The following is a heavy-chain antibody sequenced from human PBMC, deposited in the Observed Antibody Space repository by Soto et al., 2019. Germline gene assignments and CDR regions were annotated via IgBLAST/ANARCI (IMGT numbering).Heavy chain of an antibody. CDR1: GGSINSGDYY. V-gene: IGHV4-30-4*01. Sequence: SETLSLTCTVSGGSINSGDYYWSWIRQPPGKGLEWIGSIYYSGGTYYNPSLRSRVIISVDTSKNQFSLTLTSVTAADTAVYYCARVGWLTNWGQGTLVTVS. J-gene: IGHJ4*02. D-gene: IGHD2-15*01. CDR2: IYYSGGT. CDR3: ARVGWLTN.